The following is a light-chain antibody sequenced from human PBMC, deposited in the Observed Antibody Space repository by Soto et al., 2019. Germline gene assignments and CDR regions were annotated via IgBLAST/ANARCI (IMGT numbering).Light chain of an antibody. CDR1: QSISSY. Sequence: DLQMTQSPSSLSASVGDRVTITCRASQSISSYLNWYQQKPGKAPKLLIYAASSLQSGVPSRFSGSGSGTEFTLTISSLQPDDFATYYCQQYNTYSTFGQGTRLEIK. CDR2: AAS. CDR3: QQYNTYST. J-gene: IGKJ5*01. V-gene: IGKV1-39*01.